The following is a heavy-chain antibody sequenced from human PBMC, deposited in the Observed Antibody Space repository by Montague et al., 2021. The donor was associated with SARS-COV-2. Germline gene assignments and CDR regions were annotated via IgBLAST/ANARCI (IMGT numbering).Heavy chain of an antibody. V-gene: IGHV4-59*01. CDR2: IYYSGST. J-gene: IGHJ4*02. CDR3: ARGFDY. CDR1: GGSFSGYY. Sequence: SETLSLTCAVYGGSFSGYYWSWIRQPPGKGLEWIGYIYYSGSTNYNPSLKSRVTISVDTSKNQFSLKLSSVTAADTAVYYCARGFDYWGQGTLVTVSS.